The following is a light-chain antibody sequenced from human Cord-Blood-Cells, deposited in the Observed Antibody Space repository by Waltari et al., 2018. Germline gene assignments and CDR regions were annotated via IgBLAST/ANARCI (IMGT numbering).Light chain of an antibody. CDR2: GAS. CDR1: QSVSSSY. Sequence: VLTQSPGTLSLSPGERATLSCRASQSVSSSYLAWYQQKPGQAPRLLIYGASSRATGIPDRFSGSGSGTDFTLTISRLEPEDFAVYYCQQYGSSLYTFGQGTKLEIK. V-gene: IGKV3-20*01. J-gene: IGKJ2*01. CDR3: QQYGSSLYT.